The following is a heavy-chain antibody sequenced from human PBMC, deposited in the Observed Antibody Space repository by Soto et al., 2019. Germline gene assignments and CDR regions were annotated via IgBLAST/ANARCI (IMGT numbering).Heavy chain of an antibody. Sequence: SXKVSCKTSGYTXTRNGITWVRQAPGQGVDWIGWISPKSGSIKYSQKFQGRVIMTTDTSTSTAYMELRSMRSDDTAVYYCVKDRDSNSWPSRDVWGPGTTVTVSS. CDR1: GYTXTRNG. CDR3: VKDRDSNSWPSRDV. V-gene: IGHV1-18*01. J-gene: IGHJ6*02. CDR2: ISPKSGSI. D-gene: IGHD3-22*01.